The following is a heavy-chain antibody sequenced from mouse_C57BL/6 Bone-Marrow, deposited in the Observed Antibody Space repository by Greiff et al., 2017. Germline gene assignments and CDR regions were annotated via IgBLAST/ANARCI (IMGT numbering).Heavy chain of an antibody. CDR3: AREGLYYGNSLFAY. D-gene: IGHD2-1*01. CDR2: IYPRSGNT. CDR1: GYTFTSYG. V-gene: IGHV1-81*01. J-gene: IGHJ3*01. Sequence: VQLQESGAELARPGASVKLSCKASGYTFTSYGISWVKQRTGQGLEWIGEIYPRSGNTYYNEKFKGKATLTADKSSSTAYMELRSLTSEDSAVYFCAREGLYYGNSLFAYWGQGTLVTVSA.